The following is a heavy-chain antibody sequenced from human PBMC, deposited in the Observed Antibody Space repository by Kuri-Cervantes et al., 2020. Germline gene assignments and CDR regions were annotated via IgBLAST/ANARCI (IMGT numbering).Heavy chain of an antibody. Sequence: GESLKISCAASGFTFSSYSMNWVCQAPGKGLEWVSYISSSSSTIYYADSVKGRFTISRDNSKNTLYLQMNSLRAEDTAVYYCARGIAARRGGIDYWGQGTLVTVSS. V-gene: IGHV3-48*01. CDR3: ARGIAARRGGIDY. D-gene: IGHD6-6*01. CDR1: GFTFSSYS. J-gene: IGHJ4*02. CDR2: ISSSSSTI.